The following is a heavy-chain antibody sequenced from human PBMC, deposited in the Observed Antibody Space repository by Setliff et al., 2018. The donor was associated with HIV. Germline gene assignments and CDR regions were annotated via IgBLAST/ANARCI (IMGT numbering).Heavy chain of an antibody. CDR3: ATCRHRPSNWFDP. V-gene: IGHV4-39*01. Sequence: PSETLSLTCTVSGDSISSSGSGYYWGWVRQPPGGGLEWIGSVYYSGSTYYNPSLKSRVTISVDTSENQLSLRLTSMTAADTAVYYCATCRHRPSNWFDPWGQGTVVTVS. CDR1: GDSISSSGSGYY. CDR2: VYYSGST. J-gene: IGHJ5*02.